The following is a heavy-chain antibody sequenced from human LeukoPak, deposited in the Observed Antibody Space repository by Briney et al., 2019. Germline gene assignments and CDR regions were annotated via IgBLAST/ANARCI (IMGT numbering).Heavy chain of an antibody. CDR3: ARGGGLDV. CDR1: GFTFSSYW. CDR2: INHNGNVN. D-gene: IGHD3-16*01. V-gene: IGHV3-7*03. Sequence: GGSLRLSGAASGFTFSSYWMNWARQAPGKGLEWVASINHNGNVNYYVDSVKGRFTISRDNAKNSLYLQMSNLRAEDTAVYFCARGGGLDVWGQGATVTVS. J-gene: IGHJ6*02.